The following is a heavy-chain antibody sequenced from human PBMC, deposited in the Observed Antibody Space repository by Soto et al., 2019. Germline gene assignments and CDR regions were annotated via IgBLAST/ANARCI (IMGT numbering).Heavy chain of an antibody. D-gene: IGHD3-22*01. J-gene: IGHJ4*02. CDR1: GFTFSNAW. CDR2: IKSKTDGGTT. V-gene: IGHV3-15*07. Sequence: EVQLVESGGGLVKPGGSLRLSCAASGFTFSNAWMNWVRQAPGKGLEWVGRIKSKTDGGTTDYAAPVKGRFTISRDDSKNTLYLQMNSLKTEDTAVYYCTTDRHYYDSSGYFPQEIDYWGQGTLVTVSS. CDR3: TTDRHYYDSSGYFPQEIDY.